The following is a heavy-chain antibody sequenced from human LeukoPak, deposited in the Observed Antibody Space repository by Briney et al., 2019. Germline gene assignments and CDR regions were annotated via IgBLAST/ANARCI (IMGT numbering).Heavy chain of an antibody. CDR1: GFTFSSSA. D-gene: IGHD2-15*01. CDR2: ISYDESNK. J-gene: IGHJ4*02. CDR3: AKALGYCSGGSCCFDY. Sequence: GGSLRLSCAASGFTFSSSAMHWVRQAPGKGLEWVAVISYDESNKYYADSVKGRFTISRDNSKNTLYLQMNSLRAEDTAVYYCAKALGYCSGGSCCFDYWGQGTLVTVSS. V-gene: IGHV3-30*18.